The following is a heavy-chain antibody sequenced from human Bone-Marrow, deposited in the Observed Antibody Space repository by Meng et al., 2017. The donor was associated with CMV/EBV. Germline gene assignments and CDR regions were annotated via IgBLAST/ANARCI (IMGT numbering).Heavy chain of an antibody. CDR3: ARLNSTMLYFDY. D-gene: IGHD3-10*02. CDR2: INHSGST. V-gene: IGHV4-34*09. Sequence: LTCAVYGGSFSGYYWSWIRQPPGKGLEWIGEINHSGSTNYNPSLKSRVTISVDTSMSHFSLKLSSVTAADTAVYYCARLNSTMLYFDYWGQGTLVTVSS. CDR1: GGSFSGYY. J-gene: IGHJ4*02.